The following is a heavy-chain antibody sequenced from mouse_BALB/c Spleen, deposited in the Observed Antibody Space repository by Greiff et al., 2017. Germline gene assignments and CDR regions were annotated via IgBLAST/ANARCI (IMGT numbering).Heavy chain of an antibody. CDR2: IRLKSNNYAT. CDR1: GFTFSNYW. V-gene: IGHV6-6*02. J-gene: IGHJ3*01. Sequence: EVKLVESGGGLVQPGGSMKLSCVASGFTFSNYWMNWVRQSPEKGLEWVAEIRLKSNNYATHYAESVKGRFTISRDDSKSSVYLQMNNLRAEDTSIYYCTRGGPFAYWGQGTLVTVSA. CDR3: TRGGPFAY.